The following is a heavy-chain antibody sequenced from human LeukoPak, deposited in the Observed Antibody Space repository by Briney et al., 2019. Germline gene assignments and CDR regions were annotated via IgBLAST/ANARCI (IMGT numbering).Heavy chain of an antibody. CDR1: GFTFNIYW. V-gene: IGHV3-74*03. J-gene: IGHJ4*02. CDR2: INNDGSSP. D-gene: IGHD6-13*01. Sequence: PGGSLRLSCAASGFTFNIYWMHWVPPAPGKGLVWVSRINNDGSSPTYADPVKGRFTISRDNAKNTLYLQMNSVRAEDTAVYYSAIGQPGYSSSWYASWGQGTLVTVSS. CDR3: AIGQPGYSSSWYAS.